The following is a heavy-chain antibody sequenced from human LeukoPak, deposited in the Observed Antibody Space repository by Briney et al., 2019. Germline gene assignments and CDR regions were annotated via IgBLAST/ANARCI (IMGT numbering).Heavy chain of an antibody. J-gene: IGHJ4*02. CDR3: ARDNCSSTSCFPDY. Sequence: SETLSLTCTVSGGSISSSSYYWGWIRQPPGKGLEWIGSIYYSGSTNYNPSLKSRVTISVDTSKNQFSLKLSSVTAADTAVYYCARDNCSSTSCFPDYWGQGTLVTVSS. CDR2: IYYSGST. CDR1: GGSISSSSYY. D-gene: IGHD2-2*01. V-gene: IGHV4-39*07.